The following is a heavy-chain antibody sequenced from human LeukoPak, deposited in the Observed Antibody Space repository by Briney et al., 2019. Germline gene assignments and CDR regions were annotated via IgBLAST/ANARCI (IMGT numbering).Heavy chain of an antibody. CDR2: ISGSGGST. D-gene: IGHD2-15*01. Sequence: GGSLRLSCAASGFTFSSYAMSWVRQAPGKGLERVSAISGSGGSTYYADSVKGRFTISRDNSKNTLYLQMNSLRAEDTAVYYCAKAGLYCSGGSCYDWFDPWGQGTLVTVSS. CDR1: GFTFSSYA. J-gene: IGHJ5*02. V-gene: IGHV3-23*01. CDR3: AKAGLYCSGGSCYDWFDP.